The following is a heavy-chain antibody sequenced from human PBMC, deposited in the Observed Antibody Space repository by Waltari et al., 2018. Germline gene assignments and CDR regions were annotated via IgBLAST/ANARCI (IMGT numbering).Heavy chain of an antibody. CDR1: GGSISSHY. CDR2: IYYSGST. CDR3: ARGRSSPIDY. V-gene: IGHV4-59*11. D-gene: IGHD6-13*01. J-gene: IGHJ4*02. Sequence: QVQLQESGPGLVKPSETLSLTCTVSGGSISSHYWSWIRQPPGKGLEWIGYIYYSGSTNYNPSLKSRVTISVDTSKNQFSLKLSSVTAADTAVYYCARGRSSPIDYWGQGTLVTVSS.